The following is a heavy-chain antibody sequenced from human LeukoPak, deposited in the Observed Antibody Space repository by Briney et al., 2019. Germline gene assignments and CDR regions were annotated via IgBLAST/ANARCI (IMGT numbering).Heavy chain of an antibody. CDR3: ATASTQAPYYYDSSGSLDAFDI. J-gene: IGHJ3*02. CDR1: GGTFSSYA. Sequence: SVKVSCKASGGTFSSYAISWVRQAPGQGLEWMGGIIPIFGTANYAQKFQGRVTITADESTSTAYMELSSLRSEDTAVYYCATASTQAPYYYDSSGSLDAFDIWGQGTMVTVSS. D-gene: IGHD3-22*01. CDR2: IIPIFGTA. V-gene: IGHV1-69*01.